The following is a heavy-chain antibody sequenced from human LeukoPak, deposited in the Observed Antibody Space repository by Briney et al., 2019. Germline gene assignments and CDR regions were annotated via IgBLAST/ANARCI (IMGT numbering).Heavy chain of an antibody. V-gene: IGHV4-34*01. CDR2: IHHSGST. CDR1: GGSFSAYY. CDR3: ATEEGYNAY. J-gene: IGHJ4*02. Sequence: KPSETRSLTCAVYGGSFSAYYWSWIRQSPGKGLEWIGEIHHSGSTKYNPSLKSRVTISVDMSQSQFSLKLTSVTAADTAVYYCATEEGYNAYWGQGILVTVSS. D-gene: IGHD5-24*01.